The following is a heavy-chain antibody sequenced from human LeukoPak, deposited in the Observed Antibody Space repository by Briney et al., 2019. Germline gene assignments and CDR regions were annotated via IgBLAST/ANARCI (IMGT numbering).Heavy chain of an antibody. J-gene: IGHJ2*01. V-gene: IGHV4-34*01. CDR3: ARRRQYDSSLFWNFDL. Sequence: SETLSLTCAVYGGSFSGYYWSWIRQSPGKGLEWIGEVNHSGSTNYNPSLKSRVTISVDTSKNQFSLKLSSVTAADTAVYYCARRRQYDSSLFWNFDLWGRGTLVTVSS. CDR2: VNHSGST. CDR1: GGSFSGYY. D-gene: IGHD6-6*01.